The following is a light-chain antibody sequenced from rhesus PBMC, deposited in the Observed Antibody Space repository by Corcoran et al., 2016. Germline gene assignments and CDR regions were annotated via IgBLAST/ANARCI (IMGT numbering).Light chain of an antibody. V-gene: IGKV3-10*01. Sequence: QAILTQSPATLSLSPGERATLSCRASQSVSNFLAWYQQKPGQAPRPLIYGASSRATGIPDRFSGSGSVTDFTLTISSLEPEDVGVYHCYQHSSGYSFGQGTKVEIK. CDR3: YQHSSGYS. CDR2: GAS. CDR1: QSVSNF. J-gene: IGKJ2*01.